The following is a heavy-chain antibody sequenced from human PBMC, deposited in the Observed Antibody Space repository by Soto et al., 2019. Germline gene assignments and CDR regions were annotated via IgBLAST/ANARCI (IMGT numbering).Heavy chain of an antibody. CDR3: ARSQGSSTSLEIYYFYYYGMDV. CDR2: IIPISGTA. Sequence: QVQLVQSGAEVKKPGSSVKVSCKASGGTFSSYAISWVRQAPGQGLEWMGGIIPISGTANYAQKFQGRVTITADESTSTAYMEMGSLESEDTAGYYWARSQGSSTSLEIYYFYYYGMDVWGQGTTVTVSS. V-gene: IGHV1-69*01. CDR1: GGTFSSYA. D-gene: IGHD2-2*01. J-gene: IGHJ6*02.